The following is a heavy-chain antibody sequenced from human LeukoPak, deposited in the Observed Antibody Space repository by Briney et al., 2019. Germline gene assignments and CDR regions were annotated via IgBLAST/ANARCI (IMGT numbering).Heavy chain of an antibody. CDR3: ASPLGKNYDILTGYPDY. CDR2: ISSSSSYI. V-gene: IGHV3-21*01. Sequence: GGSLRLSCAASGFTFSSYSMNWVRQAPGKGLEWVSSISSSSSYIYYADSVKGRFTISRDNAKNSLYLQMNSLRAEDTAVYYCASPLGKNYDILTGYPDYWGQVTLVTVSS. J-gene: IGHJ4*02. D-gene: IGHD3-9*01. CDR1: GFTFSSYS.